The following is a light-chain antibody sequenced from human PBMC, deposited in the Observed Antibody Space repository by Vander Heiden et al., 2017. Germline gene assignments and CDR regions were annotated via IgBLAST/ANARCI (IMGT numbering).Light chain of an antibody. CDR1: KLGDKY. CDR3: QAWDSSTAWV. V-gene: IGLV3-1*01. J-gene: IGLJ3*02. CDR2: QDD. Sequence: SYELTQPPSVSVSPGQTASITCSGPKLGDKYACWYQQKPGQSPVLVIYQDDKRPSGIPERFSGSNSGNTATLTISGTQAMDEADYYCQAWDSSTAWVCGGGTKLTGL.